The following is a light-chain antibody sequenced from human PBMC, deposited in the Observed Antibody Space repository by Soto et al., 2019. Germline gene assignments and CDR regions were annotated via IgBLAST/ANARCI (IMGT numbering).Light chain of an antibody. V-gene: IGKV1-39*01. CDR1: QSISSY. CDR3: QQSYSTPIT. J-gene: IGKJ5*01. Sequence: DIPMTQGASSLAASVGGIFTITCRASQSISSYLNWYQKKPGKAPKLLIYAASSLQSGVPSRFSGSGSGTDLTITISSLQPEDFETYYCQQSYSTPITFGQGTRLEN. CDR2: AAS.